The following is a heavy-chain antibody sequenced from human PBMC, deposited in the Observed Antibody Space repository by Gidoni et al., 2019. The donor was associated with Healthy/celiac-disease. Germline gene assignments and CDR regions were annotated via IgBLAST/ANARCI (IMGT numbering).Heavy chain of an antibody. V-gene: IGHV1-18*01. J-gene: IGHJ5*02. D-gene: IGHD6-13*01. Sequence: QVQLVQSGAEVKKPGASVKVSCKASVYTFTSYGISWVRQAPGQGLEWMGWISAYNGKTNYAQKLQGRVTMTTDTSKRTAYMELRSRRSDDTAVYYWARAYSSSWYDWFDPWGQGTLVTVSS. CDR3: ARAYSSSWYDWFDP. CDR2: ISAYNGKT. CDR1: VYTFTSYG.